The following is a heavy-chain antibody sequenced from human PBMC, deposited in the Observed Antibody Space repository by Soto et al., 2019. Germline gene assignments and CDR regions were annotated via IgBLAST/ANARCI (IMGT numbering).Heavy chain of an antibody. J-gene: IGHJ6*02. CDR3: ARDGGIEVRHYYGMDV. D-gene: IGHD6-19*01. CDR2: SRNRANNYAT. Sequence: PGGSLRLSCAASAFTFSAHNMIWVRQAPGKGLEWVGRSRNRANNYATEYAASVKVRFTISRDDSKHSLYLQMNSLKTEDTAVYYCARDGGIEVRHYYGMDVWGQGTTVTVSS. V-gene: IGHV3-72*01. CDR1: AFTFSAHN.